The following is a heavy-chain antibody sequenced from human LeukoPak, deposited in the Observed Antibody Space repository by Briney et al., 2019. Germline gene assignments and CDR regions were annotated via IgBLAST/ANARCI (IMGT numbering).Heavy chain of an antibody. V-gene: IGHV1-18*04. CDR3: ARTLGYCSYTSCHTTLDY. J-gene: IGHJ4*02. CDR1: GCTFTSYS. Sequence: ASVKVSCKASGCTFTSYSMTWVRQAPGQGLEWMGWISAYNGNTNYAQNLQDRVTMTTDTSTTTAYMELRSLRSDDTAVYYCARTLGYCSYTSCHTTLDYWGQGTLVTVSS. D-gene: IGHD2-2*01. CDR2: ISAYNGNT.